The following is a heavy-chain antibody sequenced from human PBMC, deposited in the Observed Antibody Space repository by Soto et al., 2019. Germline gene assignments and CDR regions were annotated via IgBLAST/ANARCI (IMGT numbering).Heavy chain of an antibody. V-gene: IGHV4-30-4*01. J-gene: IGHJ6*02. CDR3: ARVKRDYDYVWGSYRYYGMDV. CDR2: IYYSGST. Sequence: PSETLSLTCTVSGGSISSGDYYWSWIRQPPGKGLEWIGYIYYSGSTYYNASLKSRVTISVDTSKNQFSLKLSSVTAADTAVYYCARVKRDYDYVWGSYRYYGMDVWGQGTTVTVSS. CDR1: GGSISSGDYY. D-gene: IGHD3-16*02.